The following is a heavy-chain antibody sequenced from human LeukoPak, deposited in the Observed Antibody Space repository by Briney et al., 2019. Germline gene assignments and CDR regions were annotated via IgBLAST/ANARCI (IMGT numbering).Heavy chain of an antibody. CDR1: GFTFSSYN. J-gene: IGHJ4*02. CDR2: ISTSSDYI. CDR3: ARDLSGRFTFDY. V-gene: IGHV3-21*01. D-gene: IGHD6-19*01. Sequence: GGSLRLSCAASGFTFSSYNMNWVRQIPGKGLEWVSSISTSSDYIYYADSVKGRFTISRDNAKNSLYLQMNSLRAEDTAVYYCARDLSGRFTFDYWGQGTLVTVSS.